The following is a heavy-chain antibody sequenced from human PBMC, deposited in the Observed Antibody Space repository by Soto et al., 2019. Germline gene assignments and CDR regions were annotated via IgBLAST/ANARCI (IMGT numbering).Heavy chain of an antibody. CDR1: GGSIRSGGYF. V-gene: IGHV4-30-2*01. D-gene: IGHD3-3*01. CDR3: DRGCWQQSRSYDLWSGYTPRINWFDP. CDR2: IYYSGST. Sequence: LSVNCARSGGSIRSGGYFLGLILQPPGDGLDCFGYIYYSGSTYFNPSPKSRVTISLDRSKHQCSLKLSSVTAASTAVYYCDRGCWQQSRSYDLWSGYTPRINWFDPWGQGTLGTVSS. J-gene: IGHJ5*02.